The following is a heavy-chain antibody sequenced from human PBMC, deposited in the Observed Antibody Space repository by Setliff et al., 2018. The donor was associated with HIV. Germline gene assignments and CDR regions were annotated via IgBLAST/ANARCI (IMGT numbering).Heavy chain of an antibody. Sequence: LSLTCTVSGGSLSSYYWSWIRQPAGKGLEWIGRIYSSGSTNYNPSLKSRVTLSIDTSKNQFSLKLTSVTAADTAVYYCARGGGLNWFDPWGQGTLVTVSS. CDR3: ARGGGLNWFDP. CDR1: GGSLSSYY. D-gene: IGHD2-15*01. V-gene: IGHV4-4*07. CDR2: IYSSGST. J-gene: IGHJ5*02.